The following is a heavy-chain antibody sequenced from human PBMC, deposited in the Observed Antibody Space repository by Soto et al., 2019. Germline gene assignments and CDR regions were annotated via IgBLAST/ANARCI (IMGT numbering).Heavy chain of an antibody. J-gene: IGHJ4*02. CDR1: GFTFSSYG. CDR2: ISYDGSNK. Sequence: PVGALRLSCAASGFTFSSYGMHWVRQAPGKGLEWVAVISYDGSNKYYADSVKGRFTISRDNSKNTLYLQMNSLRAEDTAVYYCANDSYYYDSSGYHYWGQGTLVTVSS. D-gene: IGHD3-22*01. V-gene: IGHV3-30*18. CDR3: ANDSYYYDSSGYHY.